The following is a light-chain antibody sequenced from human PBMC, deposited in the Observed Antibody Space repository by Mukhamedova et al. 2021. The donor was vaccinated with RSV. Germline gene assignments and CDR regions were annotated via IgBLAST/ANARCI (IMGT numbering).Light chain of an antibody. CDR2: SVS. Sequence: TVLRPMIYSVSIQASGVPDGFSGSKSGNTASMTISGFQAEDEADYYCCSYAGSYVFGTGTKVTVL. V-gene: IGLV2-11*01. J-gene: IGLJ1*01. CDR3: CSYAGSYV.